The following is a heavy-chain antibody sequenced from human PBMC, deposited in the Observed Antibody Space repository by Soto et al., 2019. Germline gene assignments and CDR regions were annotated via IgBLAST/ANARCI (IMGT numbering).Heavy chain of an antibody. Sequence: QVQLQESGPGLVKPSETLSLTCTVSGGSISSYYWHWIRQAPGKGLEWIGYIYFIGSTNYNPSLKSRVPISVDTSKNQFSLNLDSVTAADTAVYYCASNRAYATSFDYWGQGTLVTVSS. CDR2: IYFIGST. CDR3: ASNRAYATSFDY. J-gene: IGHJ4*02. V-gene: IGHV4-59*08. CDR1: GGSISSYY. D-gene: IGHD5-12*01.